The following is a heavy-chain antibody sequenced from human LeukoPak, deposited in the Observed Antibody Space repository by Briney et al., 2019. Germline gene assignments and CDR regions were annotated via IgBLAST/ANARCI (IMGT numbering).Heavy chain of an antibody. V-gene: IGHV3-48*04. Sequence: PGRSLRLSCAASGFTFSTYSMNWVRQAPGKGLEWVSYISISSSTIYYADSVKGRFTISRDNVNNSLFLQMNSLRADDTAVYYCARSNIVAKSTVDYWGQGTLVTVSS. J-gene: IGHJ4*02. CDR2: ISISSSTI. CDR1: GFTFSTYS. D-gene: IGHD5-12*01. CDR3: ARSNIVAKSTVDY.